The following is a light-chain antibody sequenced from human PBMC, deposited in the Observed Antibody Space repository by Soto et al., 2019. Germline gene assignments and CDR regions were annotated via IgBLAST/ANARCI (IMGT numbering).Light chain of an antibody. CDR1: SSNIGSNY. V-gene: IGLV1-47*01. CDR3: AAWDDSLGGTV. J-gene: IGLJ2*01. CDR2: SNG. Sequence: QSVLTPPPSASGTPGQRVAIACSCSSSNIGSNYVCWYQQLPGTAPKLLIYSNGLRPSGVPDRFSGSKSGTSASLAISGLRSEDEADYYCAAWDDSLGGTVFGGGTKLTVL.